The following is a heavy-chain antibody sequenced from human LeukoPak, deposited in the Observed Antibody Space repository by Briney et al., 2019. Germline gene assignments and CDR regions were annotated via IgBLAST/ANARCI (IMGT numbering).Heavy chain of an antibody. CDR3: AKGSHYYDSSGYYILDY. D-gene: IGHD3-22*01. V-gene: IGHV3-33*06. CDR2: IWYDGSNK. CDR1: GFTFSSYG. Sequence: PGRSLRLSCAASGFTFSSYGMHWVRQAPGKGLEWVAVIWYDGSNKYYADSVKGRFTISRDNSKNTLHLQMNSLRAEDTAVYYCAKGSHYYDSSGYYILDYWGQGTLVTVSS. J-gene: IGHJ4*02.